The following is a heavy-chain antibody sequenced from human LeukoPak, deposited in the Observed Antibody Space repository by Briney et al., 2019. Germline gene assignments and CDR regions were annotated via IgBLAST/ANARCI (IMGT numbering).Heavy chain of an antibody. J-gene: IGHJ3*02. V-gene: IGHV4-59*01. CDR1: GGSISTYY. Sequence: SETLSPTCTVSGGSISTYYWSWIRQPPGKGLEWIGYIYYSGSTNYNPSLKSRLSISVDTSKNQFSLKLTSVTAADTAVYYCARGVGAKAAFDIWGQGTMVTVSS. CDR2: IYYSGST. CDR3: ARGVGAKAAFDI. D-gene: IGHD1-26*01.